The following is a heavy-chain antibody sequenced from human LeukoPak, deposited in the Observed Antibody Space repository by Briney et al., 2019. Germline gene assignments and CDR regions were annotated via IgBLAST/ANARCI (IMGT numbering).Heavy chain of an antibody. V-gene: IGHV3-11*01. CDR1: GFIFSDYY. Sequence: GGSLRLSCAASGFIFSDYYMSWIRQSPGEGLEWVSYISTGGTAIYCADSVKGRFTISRDNAKSSLYLQMNSLRAEDTAVYYCARDPVAFASWFDPWGQGTLVTVSS. CDR3: ARDPVAFASWFDP. CDR2: ISTGGTAI. J-gene: IGHJ5*02. D-gene: IGHD2-21*01.